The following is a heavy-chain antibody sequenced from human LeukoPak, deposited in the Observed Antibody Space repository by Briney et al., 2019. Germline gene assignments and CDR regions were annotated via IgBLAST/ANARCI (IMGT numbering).Heavy chain of an antibody. V-gene: IGHV3-30-3*01. Sequence: AGGSLKLSCAASGFTFSSYAMSWVRQAPGKGLEWVAVISYDGSNKYYADSVKGRFTISRDNSKNTLYLQMNSLRAEDTAVYYCARDPQWLNYYYYGMDVWGQGTTVTVSS. CDR2: ISYDGSNK. D-gene: IGHD6-19*01. J-gene: IGHJ6*02. CDR3: ARDPQWLNYYYYGMDV. CDR1: GFTFSSYA.